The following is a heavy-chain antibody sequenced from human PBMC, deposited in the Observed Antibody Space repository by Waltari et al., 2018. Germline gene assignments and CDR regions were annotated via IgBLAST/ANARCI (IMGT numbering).Heavy chain of an antibody. J-gene: IGHJ4*02. CDR1: GYSFTSFW. Sequence: VQLVQSGAEGKKPGESLTISCKGSGYSFTSFWIGWVRQMPGKGLEWMGIIYPGDSDTNYSPSFEGQVTLSVDKSINTVDLEWSSLKASDTAMYYCARRGNSGSYYIDNWGQGTLVTVSS. V-gene: IGHV5-51*01. CDR3: ARRGNSGSYYIDN. D-gene: IGHD3-10*01. CDR2: IYPGDSDT.